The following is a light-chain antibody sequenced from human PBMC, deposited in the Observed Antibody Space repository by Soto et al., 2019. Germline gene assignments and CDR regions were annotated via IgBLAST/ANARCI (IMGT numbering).Light chain of an antibody. Sequence: EIVLTQSPGTLSLSPGDRATLSCRASQSIRSSNLAWYQQKPGQAPRLLIYGASSRATGIPDRFSGSGSGTDFTLTISSLQPDDFATYYCQQYNIYSWTFGQGTKVEIK. CDR1: QSIRSSN. V-gene: IGKV3-20*01. CDR2: GAS. J-gene: IGKJ1*01. CDR3: QQYNIYSWT.